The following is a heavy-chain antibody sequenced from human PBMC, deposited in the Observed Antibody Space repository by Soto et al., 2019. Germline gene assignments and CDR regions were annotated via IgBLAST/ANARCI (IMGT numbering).Heavy chain of an antibody. CDR3: ARDREAGYNFYYGMDV. CDR1: GADINTYS. CDR2: IYTSASI. J-gene: IGHJ6*02. D-gene: IGHD6-19*01. Sequence: PSETLSLTCSVSGADINTYSWTWIRQPAGKGLEWIGRIYTSASINYNPSLKGRVTLSVGTSTNQVSLRLASVTAADTAIYYCARDREAGYNFYYGMDVWGQETTVTVSS. V-gene: IGHV4-4*07.